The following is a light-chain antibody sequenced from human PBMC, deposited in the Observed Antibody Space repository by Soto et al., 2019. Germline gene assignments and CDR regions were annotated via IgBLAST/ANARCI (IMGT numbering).Light chain of an antibody. V-gene: IGKV3-20*01. Sequence: EIVLTQSPGTLSLSPGERATLSCRASQSVSNYLAWYQRKPGQAPRLLIYGASSRATGIPDRFSGSGSGTDFTLTISRLEPEVFAVYYCHQYGGSPQTFGQGTKV. CDR3: HQYGGSPQT. CDR2: GAS. J-gene: IGKJ1*01. CDR1: QSVSNY.